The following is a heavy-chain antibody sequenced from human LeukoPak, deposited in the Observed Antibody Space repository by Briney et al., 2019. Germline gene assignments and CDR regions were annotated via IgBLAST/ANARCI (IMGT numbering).Heavy chain of an antibody. CDR3: ARGNYLDC. CDR1: GFSFNNYW. V-gene: IGHV3-74*01. J-gene: IGHJ4*02. Sequence: PGGSLRLSCAASGFSFNNYWIHWVRQVPGKGLVWVSRINSDGSITSYADPVKGRFTISRDNAKNTLYLQMNSLRAEDTAVYYCARGNYLDCWGQGTLVTVSS. CDR2: INSDGSIT.